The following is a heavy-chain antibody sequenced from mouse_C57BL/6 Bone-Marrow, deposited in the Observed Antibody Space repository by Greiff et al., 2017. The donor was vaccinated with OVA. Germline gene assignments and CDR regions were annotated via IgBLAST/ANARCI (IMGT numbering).Heavy chain of an antibody. CDR3: TSTTVVESGNWYFDV. CDR2: IDPENGDT. CDR1: GFNIKDDY. J-gene: IGHJ1*03. D-gene: IGHD1-1*01. Sequence: VQLQQSGAELVRPRASVKLSCTASGFNIKDDYMHWVKQRPEQGLEWIGWIDPENGDTEYASKFQGKATITADTSSNTAYLQLSSLTSEDTAVYYCTSTTVVESGNWYFDVWGTGTTVTVSS. V-gene: IGHV14-4*01.